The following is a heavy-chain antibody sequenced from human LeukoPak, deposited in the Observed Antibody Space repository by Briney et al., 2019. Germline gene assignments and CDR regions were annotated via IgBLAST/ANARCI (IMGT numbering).Heavy chain of an antibody. V-gene: IGHV4-39*01. CDR2: IYYRGTT. D-gene: IGHD6-19*01. CDR1: GGSISSSSYY. Sequence: SETLSLTCSVSGGSISSSSYYWGWIRQPPAKGLEWSGSIYYRGTTYYNPSLKSRVTISVDKSKNHVSLKLSSVTAADTAVYYCANSITVAGIAELFYYWGQGTLVPVSS. J-gene: IGHJ4*02. CDR3: ANSITVAGIAELFYY.